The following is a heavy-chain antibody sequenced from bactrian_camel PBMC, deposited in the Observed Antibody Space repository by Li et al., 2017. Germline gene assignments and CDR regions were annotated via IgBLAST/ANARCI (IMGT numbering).Heavy chain of an antibody. D-gene: IGHD3*01. J-gene: IGHJ4*01. V-gene: IGHV3S53*01. Sequence: HVQLVESGGGSVQAGGSLKLSCVSQSHSPIIWCMAWFRQAPGKQREGVAVISLSEDVTYYEPSLKGRFTISQDNAKNSVDLQMNSLKPDDTAVYYCAATGQMLSVAGCRTQGTQVTVS. CDR1: SHSPIIWC. CDR2: ISLSEDVT.